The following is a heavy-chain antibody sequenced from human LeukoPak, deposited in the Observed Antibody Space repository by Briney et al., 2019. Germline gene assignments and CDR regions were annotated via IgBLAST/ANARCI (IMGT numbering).Heavy chain of an antibody. CDR3: ARDVSSSWFEGADWFDP. V-gene: IGHV4-4*07. CDR2: ISTSGST. CDR1: GGSISNYY. D-gene: IGHD6-13*01. J-gene: IGHJ5*02. Sequence: PSETLSLTCTVSGGSISNYYWNWIRQPAGKGLEWIGRISTSGSTNYNPSLKSRVAMSVDTSKNQFSLKLSSVAAADTAVYYCARDVSSSWFEGADWFDPWGQGTLVTVSS.